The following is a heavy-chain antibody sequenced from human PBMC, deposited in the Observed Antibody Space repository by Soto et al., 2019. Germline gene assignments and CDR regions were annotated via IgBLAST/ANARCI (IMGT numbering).Heavy chain of an antibody. D-gene: IGHD6-19*01. CDR2: ISYDGSNK. V-gene: IGHV3-30-3*01. CDR1: GFTFSSYA. J-gene: IGHJ4*02. Sequence: QVQLVESGGGVVQPGRSLRLSCAASGFTFSSYAMHWVRQAPAKGLEWVAVISYDGSNKYYADSVKGRFTISRDNSKNTLYLQMNSLRAEDTAVYYCARSASSGWYYFDYWGQGTLVTVSS. CDR3: ARSASSGWYYFDY.